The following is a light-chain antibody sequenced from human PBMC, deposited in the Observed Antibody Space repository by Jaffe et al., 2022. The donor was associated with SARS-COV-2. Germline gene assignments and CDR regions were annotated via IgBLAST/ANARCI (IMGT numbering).Light chain of an antibody. CDR1: QDINNY. Sequence: DIQMTQSPSSLSASVGDSVTITCRASQDINNYLAWYQQKPGKVPKLLIYAASTLESGVPSRFSGSGSGTDFTLTVSSLQAEDVATYYCQKYDSAPRTFGPGTKVDIK. CDR2: AAS. V-gene: IGKV1-27*01. CDR3: QKYDSAPRT. J-gene: IGKJ3*01.